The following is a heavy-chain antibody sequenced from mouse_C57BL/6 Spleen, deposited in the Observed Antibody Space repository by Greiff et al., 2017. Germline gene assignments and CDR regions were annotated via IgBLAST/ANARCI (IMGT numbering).Heavy chain of an antibody. CDR2: ISSGGSYT. CDR3: ARRNGDWFAY. V-gene: IGHV5-6*02. Sequence: EVKLMESGGDLVKPGGSLKLSCAASGFTFSSYGMSWVRQTPDKRLEWVATISSGGSYTYYPDSVKGRFTISRDNAKNTLYLQMSSLKSEDTAMYYCARRNGDWFAYWGQGTLVTVSA. J-gene: IGHJ3*01. CDR1: GFTFSSYG.